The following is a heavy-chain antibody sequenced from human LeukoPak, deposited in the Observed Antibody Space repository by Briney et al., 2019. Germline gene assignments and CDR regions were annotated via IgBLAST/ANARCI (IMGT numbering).Heavy chain of an antibody. V-gene: IGHV1-3*01. CDR2: INAGNGNT. CDR1: GYTFTTYA. J-gene: IGHJ4*02. CDR3: ARDSTKKALVVPATPHY. Sequence: ASVKVSCMASGYTFTTYAMHWVRQAPGQRLEWMGWINAGNGNTKYSQKFQGRVTITRDTSANTAYMELSSLRSEDTAVYYCARDSTKKALVVPATPHYWGQGTLVTVTS. D-gene: IGHD2-15*01.